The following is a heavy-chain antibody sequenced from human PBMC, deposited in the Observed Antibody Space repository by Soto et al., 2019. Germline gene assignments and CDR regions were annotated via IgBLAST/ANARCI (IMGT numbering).Heavy chain of an antibody. D-gene: IGHD3-22*01. J-gene: IGHJ4*02. Sequence: QVQLQESGPGLVKPSETLSLTCTVSGGSMDTYYWSWIRQSPGKGLEWIGYIYFRGSTSYHPSLPSRVSISIDTSQNQFSLNLNSMTAADTAVYYCARSSGYATPLDQWGQGTLVTVSS. CDR1: GGSMDTYY. CDR3: ARSSGYATPLDQ. V-gene: IGHV4-59*01. CDR2: IYFRGST.